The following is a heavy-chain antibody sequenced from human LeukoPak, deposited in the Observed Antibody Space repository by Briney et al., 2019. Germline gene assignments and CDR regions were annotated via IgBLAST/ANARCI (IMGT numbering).Heavy chain of an antibody. CDR3: ARQNLYYDFWSGYSRDYYYMDV. CDR2: IRQDGSER. J-gene: IGHJ6*03. D-gene: IGHD3-3*01. V-gene: IGHV3-7*01. CDR1: GFIFIHFW. Sequence: GGSLRLSCEASGFIFIHFWMSWVRQAPGKGLEWVSSIRQDGSERYYVDSVKGRFNISRDNDKNSLYLQVNSLRVEDTAIYYCARQNLYYDFWSGYSRDYYYMDVWGKGTTVTVSS.